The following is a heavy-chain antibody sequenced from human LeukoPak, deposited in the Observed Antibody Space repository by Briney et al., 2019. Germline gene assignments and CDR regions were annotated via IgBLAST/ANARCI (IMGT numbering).Heavy chain of an antibody. J-gene: IGHJ4*02. Sequence: GGSLRLSCAASGFTFSSYGMHWVRQAPGKGLEWVAVISYDGSNKYYADSVKGRFTISRDNSKNTLYLQMNSLRAEDTAVYYCAKDHVVVVPAAIPDYWGQGTLVTVSS. CDR1: GFTFSSYG. CDR2: ISYDGSNK. D-gene: IGHD2-2*01. V-gene: IGHV3-30*18. CDR3: AKDHVVVVPAAIPDY.